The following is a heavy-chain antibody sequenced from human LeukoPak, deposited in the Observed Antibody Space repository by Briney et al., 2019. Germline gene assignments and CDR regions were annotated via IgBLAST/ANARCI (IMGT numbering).Heavy chain of an antibody. CDR2: ISRTGDGR. V-gene: IGHV3-64*01. CDR1: GFTLSSFA. Sequence: GGSLTLSCAASGFTLSSFAMQWVRQAPGKGLEHVSAISRTGDGRYYANSVKGRFTISRDSSKNTLFLQMGSLRGDDTAVYYCARDPPYCGGDCYSGAFDVWGPGTMVTVST. J-gene: IGHJ3*01. CDR3: ARDPPYCGGDCYSGAFDV. D-gene: IGHD2-21*02.